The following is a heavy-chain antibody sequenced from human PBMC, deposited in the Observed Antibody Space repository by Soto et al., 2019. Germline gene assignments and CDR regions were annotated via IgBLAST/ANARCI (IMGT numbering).Heavy chain of an antibody. J-gene: IGHJ6*02. CDR1: GYTFTRNG. Sequence: ASLKVSCKTSGYTFTRNGISWVRQAPGQGLEWMGWISPKSGSIKYAQKFQGRVIMTTDTSTSTAYMEVRSLRSDDTAVYYCVKDRDSNSWPSRDVWGPGTTVTVSS. CDR3: VKDRDSNSWPSRDV. CDR2: ISPKSGSI. V-gene: IGHV1-18*01. D-gene: IGHD3-22*01.